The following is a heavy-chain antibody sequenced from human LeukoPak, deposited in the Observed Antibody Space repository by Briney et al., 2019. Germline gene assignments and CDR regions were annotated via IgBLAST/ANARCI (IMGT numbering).Heavy chain of an antibody. CDR1: AFTFNNYG. CDR2: IRYDGSKK. V-gene: IGHV3-30*02. Sequence: GGSLRLSCAASAFTFNNYGMHWVRQAPGKGLEWVAFIRYDGSKKYYADSVKGRFTISRDNAKNSLYLQMNSLRAEDTAVYYCAELGITMIGGVWGKGTTVTISS. J-gene: IGHJ6*04. CDR3: AELGITMIGGV. D-gene: IGHD3-10*02.